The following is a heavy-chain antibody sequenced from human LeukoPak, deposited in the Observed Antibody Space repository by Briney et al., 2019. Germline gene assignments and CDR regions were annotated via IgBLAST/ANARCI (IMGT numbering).Heavy chain of an antibody. D-gene: IGHD1-20*01. V-gene: IGHV1-69*04. Sequence: ASVKVSCTASGGTFSSYAISWVRQAPRQGLEWMGRIIPILGIANYAQKFQGRVTITADKSTSTAYMELSSLRSEDTAVYYCARDHGVIGTPDYWGQGTLVTVSS. CDR2: IIPILGIA. J-gene: IGHJ4*02. CDR3: ARDHGVIGTPDY. CDR1: GGTFSSYA.